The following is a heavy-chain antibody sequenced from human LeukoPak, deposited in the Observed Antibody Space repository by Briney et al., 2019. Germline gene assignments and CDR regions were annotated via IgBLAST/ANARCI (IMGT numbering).Heavy chain of an antibody. D-gene: IGHD1-26*01. J-gene: IGHJ4*02. CDR1: GGTFSSYA. Sequence: ASVKVSCKASGGTFSSYAISWVRQAPGQGLEWMGGIIPIFGTANYAQKFQGRVTITTDESTSTAYMELSSLRSEDTAVYHCATRRVGATLGDDYWGQGTLVTVSS. CDR3: ATRRVGATLGDDY. CDR2: IIPIFGTA. V-gene: IGHV1-69*05.